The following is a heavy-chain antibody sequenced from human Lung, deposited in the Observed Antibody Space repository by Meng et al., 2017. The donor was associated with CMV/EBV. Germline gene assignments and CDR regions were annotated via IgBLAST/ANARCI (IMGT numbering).Heavy chain of an antibody. CDR1: GLTFRDAW. CDR3: IWHTTTSCYFDL. CDR2: FKTNTGAGTM. V-gene: IGHV3-15*01. J-gene: IGHJ4*03. Sequence: GGSLISXSVSGLTFRDAWMSWVRQAPGKGLEWVGRFKTNTGAGTMDYAAPVKGRFTISRDISKNTLYLQMDSLKTEDTGMYYCIWHTTTSCYFDLWGPGTLVTVSS. D-gene: IGHD2-2*01.